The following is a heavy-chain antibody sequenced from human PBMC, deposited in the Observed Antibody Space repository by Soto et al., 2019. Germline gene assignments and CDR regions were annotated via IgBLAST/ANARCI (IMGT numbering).Heavy chain of an antibody. CDR2: IIPIFGTA. CDR3: ARDGGRHSGGIDY. V-gene: IGHV1-69*01. J-gene: IGHJ4*02. Sequence: QVQLVQSGAEVKKPGSSVKVSCKASGGTFSSYSINWVRQAPGQGLEWMGEIIPIFGTANYAQKFQGRDTITADESTSTAYMELSSLRSEDTAVYYCARDGGRHSGGIDYWGQGPLVTVSS. D-gene: IGHD1-26*01. CDR1: GGTFSSYS.